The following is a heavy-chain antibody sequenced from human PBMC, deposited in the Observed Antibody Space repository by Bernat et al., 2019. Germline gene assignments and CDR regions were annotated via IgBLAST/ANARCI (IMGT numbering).Heavy chain of an antibody. CDR1: GFTFSSYG. V-gene: IGHV3-30*18. CDR3: AKDYGDYEVLDC. D-gene: IGHD4-17*01. Sequence: QVQLVESGGGVVQPGRSLRLSCAASGFTFSSYGMHWVRQAPGKGLEWVAVISYDGSNKYYADSVKGRFTISRDNSKNTLYLQMNSLRAEDTAVYYCAKDYGDYEVLDCWGQGTLVTVSS. CDR2: ISYDGSNK. J-gene: IGHJ4*02.